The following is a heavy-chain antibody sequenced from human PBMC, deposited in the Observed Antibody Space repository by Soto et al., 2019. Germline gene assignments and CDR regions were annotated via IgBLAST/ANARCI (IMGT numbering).Heavy chain of an antibody. J-gene: IGHJ4*02. CDR3: ATHLYGDSDY. CDR2: IYYSGST. V-gene: IGHV4-61*01. Sequence: SETLSLTCTVSGGSVSSGSYYWSWIRQPPGKELEWIGYIYYSGSTNFNPSLKSRVTISVNTSKNQFSLKLSSVTAADTAVYYCATHLYGDSDYWGQGTLVTVSS. CDR1: GGSVSSGSYY. D-gene: IGHD4-17*01.